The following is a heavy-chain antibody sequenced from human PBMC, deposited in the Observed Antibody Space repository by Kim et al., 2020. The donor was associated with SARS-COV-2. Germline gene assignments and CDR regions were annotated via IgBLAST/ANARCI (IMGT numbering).Heavy chain of an antibody. CDR1: GFTFSSYS. V-gene: IGHV3-21*01. D-gene: IGHD2-2*01. CDR2: ISSSSSYI. CDR3: ARESAEDIVVVPAATWEGNFDY. Sequence: GGSLRLSCAASGFTFSSYSMNWVRQAPGKGLEWVSSISSSSSYIYYADSVKGRFTISRDNAKNSLYLQMNSLRAEDTAVYYCARESAEDIVVVPAATWEGNFDYWGQGALVTVSS. J-gene: IGHJ4*02.